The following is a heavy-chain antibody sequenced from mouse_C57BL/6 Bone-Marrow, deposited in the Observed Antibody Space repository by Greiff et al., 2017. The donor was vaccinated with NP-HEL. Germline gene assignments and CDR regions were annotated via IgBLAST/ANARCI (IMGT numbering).Heavy chain of an antibody. Sequence: EVKLMESGGGLVQPKGSLKLSCAASGFSFTTYAMHWVRQAPGTGLEWVARIRSKSNNYATYYADSVKDRFTISRDDSESMLYLQMNNLKTEDTAMYYGGRHSPPYGSSPSYAMDYWGQGTSVTVAS. CDR1: GFSFTTYA. CDR2: IRSKSNNYAT. J-gene: IGHJ4*01. CDR3: GRHSPPYGSSPSYAMDY. V-gene: IGHV10-1*01. D-gene: IGHD1-1*01.